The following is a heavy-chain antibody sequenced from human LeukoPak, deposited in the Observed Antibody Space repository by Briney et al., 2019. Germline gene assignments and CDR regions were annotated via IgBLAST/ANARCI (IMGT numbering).Heavy chain of an antibody. CDR2: ISGSGGST. CDR3: AKATTVTTGGDY. CDR1: GFTFSSYA. J-gene: IGHJ4*02. V-gene: IGHV3-23*01. D-gene: IGHD4-17*01. Sequence: PGGSLRLSCAASGFTFSSYAMSWVCQAPGKGLEWVSAISGSGGSTYYADSVKGRFTISRDNSKNTLYLQMNSLRAEDTAVYYCAKATTVTTGGDYWGQGTLVTVSS.